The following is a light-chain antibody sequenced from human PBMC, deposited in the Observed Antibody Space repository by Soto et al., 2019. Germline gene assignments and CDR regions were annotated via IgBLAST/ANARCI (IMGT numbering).Light chain of an antibody. Sequence: IVLTHSPGTLSFSPGEIATLSCRASQSVSISYLAWYQQKPGQAPRLLIYGASSRATGIPDRFSGSGSGTDFTLTISRLEPEDFAVYYCQQYGSSPLTFGGGTKVDIK. V-gene: IGKV3-20*01. CDR3: QQYGSSPLT. CDR1: QSVSISY. J-gene: IGKJ4*01. CDR2: GAS.